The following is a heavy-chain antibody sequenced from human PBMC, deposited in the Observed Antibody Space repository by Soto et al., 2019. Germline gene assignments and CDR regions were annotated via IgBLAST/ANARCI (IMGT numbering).Heavy chain of an antibody. CDR2: VISASGSV. Sequence: QVQVVPSGAEVKKPGSSVKISCKASGRIFSSFPTSWVRQVPGQGLEWMGGVISASGSVTYAPKFQGRVPMTAVNSAGIGYMELTSVTSEDTAIYYCARVGSRDAYNSVLEQWGPGTMVTVSS. V-gene: IGHV1-69*06. D-gene: IGHD1-1*01. CDR3: ARVGSRDAYNSVLEQ. J-gene: IGHJ1*01. CDR1: GRIFSSFP.